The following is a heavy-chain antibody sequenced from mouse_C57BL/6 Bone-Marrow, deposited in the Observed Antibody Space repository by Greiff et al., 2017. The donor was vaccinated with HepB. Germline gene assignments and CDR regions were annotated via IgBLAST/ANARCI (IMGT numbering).Heavy chain of an antibody. CDR1: GYTFTDYY. V-gene: IGHV1-75*01. D-gene: IGHD1-1*01. Sequence: QVQLQQSGPELVKPGASVKISCKASGYTFTDYYINWVKQRPGQGLEWIGWIFPGSGSTYYNEKFKGKATLTVDKSSITAYMLLSSLTSEDSAVYVCATTVVATYYAMDYWGQGTSVTVSS. J-gene: IGHJ4*01. CDR3: ATTVVATYYAMDY. CDR2: IFPGSGST.